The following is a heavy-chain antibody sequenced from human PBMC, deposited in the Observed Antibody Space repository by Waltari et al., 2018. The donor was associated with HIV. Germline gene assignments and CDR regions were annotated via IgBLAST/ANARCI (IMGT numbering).Heavy chain of an antibody. Sequence: QVQLQQWGAGLLKPSETLSLTCAVHGGSFSGFYWSWIRQSPDKGLEWIGEINHSGSTNYNPALKSRGDIALDMSKRQCSLKATSVTAADTAVYYCARGPRYYYDSSGYYNIEYYFDIWGQGTLVTVS. J-gene: IGHJ4*02. V-gene: IGHV4-34*01. CDR1: GGSFSGFY. CDR2: INHSGST. D-gene: IGHD3-22*01. CDR3: ARGPRYYYDSSGYYNIEYYFDI.